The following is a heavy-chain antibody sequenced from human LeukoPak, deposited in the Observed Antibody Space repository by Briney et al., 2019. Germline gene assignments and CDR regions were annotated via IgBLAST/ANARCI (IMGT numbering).Heavy chain of an antibody. D-gene: IGHD3-22*01. Sequence: GGSLRLSCAASGFTVSSNYMSWVRQAPGKGLEWVSVIYSGGSTYYSDSVKGRFTISRDNAKNSVHLQMNSLRAEDTAVYYCARGGGRGDYNERYYFDYWGQGTLVTVSS. CDR2: IYSGGST. CDR1: GFTVSSNY. CDR3: ARGGGRGDYNERYYFDY. V-gene: IGHV3-53*01. J-gene: IGHJ4*02.